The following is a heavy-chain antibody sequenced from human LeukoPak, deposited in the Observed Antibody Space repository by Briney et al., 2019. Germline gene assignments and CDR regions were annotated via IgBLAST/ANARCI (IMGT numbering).Heavy chain of an antibody. CDR2: ISTSGST. D-gene: IGHD5-24*01. V-gene: IGHV4-4*07. CDR1: GGSTSSYY. J-gene: IGHJ4*02. Sequence: SETLSLTCTVSGGSTSSYYWSWIRQPAGKGLEWIGRISTSGSTNYNPSLKSRVTMSVDTSKNQFSLKLSSVTAADTAVYYCARLHLNYYYFDYRGQGTLVTVSS. CDR3: ARLHLNYYYFDY.